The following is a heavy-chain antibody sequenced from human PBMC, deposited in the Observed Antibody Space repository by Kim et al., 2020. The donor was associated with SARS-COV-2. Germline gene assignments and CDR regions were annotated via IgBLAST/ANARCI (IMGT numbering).Heavy chain of an antibody. J-gene: IGHJ3*02. CDR3: ARASHDSSGYYYGGGAFDI. V-gene: IGHV1-46*01. CDR1: GYTFTSYY. CDR2: INPSGGST. D-gene: IGHD3-22*01. Sequence: ASVKVSCKASGYTFTSYYMHWVRQAPGQGLEWMGIINPSGGSTSYAQKFQGRVTMTRDTSTSTVYMEPSSLRSEDTAVYYCARASHDSSGYYYGGGAFDIWGQGTMVTVSS.